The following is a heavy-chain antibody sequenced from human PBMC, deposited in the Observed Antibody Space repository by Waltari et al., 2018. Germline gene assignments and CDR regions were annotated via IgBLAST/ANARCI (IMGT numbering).Heavy chain of an antibody. V-gene: IGHV1-24*01. CDR1: GYSLTDLS. CDR3: AAKEAWGNRAFDY. CDR2: FDPEDAAT. J-gene: IGHJ4*02. Sequence: QVQLVQSGAEVKKPGASVRISCKISGYSLTDLSMHWVRQAPGKGLEWMGGFDPEDAATIVAQRFQGRVTMTEETSPETAYMELSSLSSEDTAVYFCAAKEAWGNRAFDYWGQGTLVTVSS. D-gene: IGHD7-27*01.